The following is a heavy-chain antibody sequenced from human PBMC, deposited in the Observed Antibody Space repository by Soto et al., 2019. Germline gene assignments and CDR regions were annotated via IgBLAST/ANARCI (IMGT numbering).Heavy chain of an antibody. CDR2: IIPIFGTA. V-gene: IGHV1-69*01. CDR3: ARGGGYCSSTSCYKDWGDY. D-gene: IGHD2-2*02. Sequence: QVQLVQSGAEVKKPGSSVKVSCKASGGTFSSYAISWVRQAPGQGLEWMGGIIPIFGTANYAQKFQGRVTITVDESTSTAYMELSSLRSEDTAVYYCARGGGYCSSTSCYKDWGDYWGQGTLVTVSS. CDR1: GGTFSSYA. J-gene: IGHJ4*02.